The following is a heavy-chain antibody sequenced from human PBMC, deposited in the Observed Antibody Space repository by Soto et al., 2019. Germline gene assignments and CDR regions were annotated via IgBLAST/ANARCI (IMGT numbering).Heavy chain of an antibody. CDR3: ARVMGYDFWSGLYYFDY. V-gene: IGHV4-59*01. J-gene: IGHJ4*02. CDR2: IYYSGST. D-gene: IGHD3-3*01. Sequence: QVQLQESGPGLVKPSETLSLTCTVSGGSISSYYWSWIRQPPGKGLEWIGYIYYSGSTNYNPSLKSRVTISVDTSKNQFSLKLSSVTAADTAVYYCARVMGYDFWSGLYYFDYWGQGTLVTVSS. CDR1: GGSISSYY.